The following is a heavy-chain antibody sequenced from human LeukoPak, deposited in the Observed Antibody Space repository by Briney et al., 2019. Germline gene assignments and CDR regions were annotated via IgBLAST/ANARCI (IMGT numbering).Heavy chain of an antibody. CDR1: GYTLTELS. V-gene: IGHV1-24*01. CDR3: ATGDTAMVLGYDY. D-gene: IGHD5-18*01. CDR2: FDPEDGET. Sequence: ASVKVSCKVSGYTLTELSMHWVRQAPGKGREGMGGFDPEDGETIYAQKLQGRVTMTEDTSTDTAYMELSSLRSEDTAVYYCATGDTAMVLGYDYWGQGTLVTVSS. J-gene: IGHJ4*02.